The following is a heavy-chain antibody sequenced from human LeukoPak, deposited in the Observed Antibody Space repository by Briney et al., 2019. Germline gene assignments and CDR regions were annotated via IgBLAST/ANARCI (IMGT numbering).Heavy chain of an antibody. CDR1: GFTVSSDY. Sequence: GGSLRLSCAASGFTVSSDYMSWVRQAPGKGLEWVSVIYSGGSTYYADSVKGRFTISRDNSKNTLYLQMNSLRAEDTAVYYCARLIDDYIWGSYRYTLPRIPDYWGQGTPVTVSS. J-gene: IGHJ4*02. V-gene: IGHV3-66*04. CDR2: IYSGGST. CDR3: ARLIDDYIWGSYRYTLPRIPDY. D-gene: IGHD3-16*02.